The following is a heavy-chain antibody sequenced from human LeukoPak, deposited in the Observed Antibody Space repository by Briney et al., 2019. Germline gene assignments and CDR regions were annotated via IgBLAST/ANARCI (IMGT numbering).Heavy chain of an antibody. J-gene: IGHJ4*02. CDR3: ARRGGYCSGGSCELDY. V-gene: IGHV4-4*02. CDR1: GGSTTNKW. D-gene: IGHD2-15*01. CDR2: IFHTGRT. Sequence: PSETLSLTCVVSGGSTTNKWWTWVRQPPGKGLEWIGEIFHTGRTNYNPSLKSRVTISVDTSKNQFSLKLSSVTAADTAVYYCARRGGYCSGGSCELDYWGQGTLVTVSS.